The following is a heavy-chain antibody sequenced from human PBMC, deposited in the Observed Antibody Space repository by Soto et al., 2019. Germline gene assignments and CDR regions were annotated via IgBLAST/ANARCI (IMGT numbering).Heavy chain of an antibody. CDR1: GFTFSDYY. Sequence: KPGGSLRLSCAASGFTFSDYYMSWFRQAPGKGLEWVSYISSSGSTIYYADSVKGRFTISRDNAKNSLYLQMNSLRAEDTAVYYCARDVPSGSSFYYYGMDVWGQGTTVTVSS. CDR3: ARDVPSGSSFYYYGMDV. V-gene: IGHV3-11*01. D-gene: IGHD1-26*01. J-gene: IGHJ6*02. CDR2: ISSSGSTI.